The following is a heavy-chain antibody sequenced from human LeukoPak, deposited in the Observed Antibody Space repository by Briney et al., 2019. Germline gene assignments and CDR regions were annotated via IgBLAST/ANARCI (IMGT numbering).Heavy chain of an antibody. V-gene: IGHV1-69*04. D-gene: IGHD5-18*01. Sequence: SVKVSCKASGGTFTSYAISWVRQAPGQGLEWMGRIIPILGIANYAQKFQGRVTITADKSTSTAYMELSSLRSEDTAVYYCASMDTNWFDPWGQGTLVTVSS. CDR3: ASMDTNWFDP. CDR1: GGTFTSYA. J-gene: IGHJ5*02. CDR2: IIPILGIA.